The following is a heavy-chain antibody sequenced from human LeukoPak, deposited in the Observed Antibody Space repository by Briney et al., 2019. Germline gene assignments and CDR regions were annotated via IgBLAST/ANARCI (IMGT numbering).Heavy chain of an antibody. Sequence: HPGGSLRLSCAASGFAFSSYGIHWVRQAPGKGLEWVSFIPYDVSHQNYADSVKGRFTISRDNAKNSLYLQMHSLRAEDTALYYCARGSGRAMAGSSAHHWGQGTLVTVSS. D-gene: IGHD6-19*01. CDR3: ARGSGRAMAGSSAHH. CDR2: IPYDVSHQ. V-gene: IGHV3-33*05. CDR1: GFAFSSYG. J-gene: IGHJ1*01.